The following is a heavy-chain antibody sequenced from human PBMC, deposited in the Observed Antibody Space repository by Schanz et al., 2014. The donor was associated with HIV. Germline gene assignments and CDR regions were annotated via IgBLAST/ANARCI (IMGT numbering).Heavy chain of an antibody. D-gene: IGHD4-4*01. CDR1: GGTFSSHA. J-gene: IGHJ4*02. Sequence: QVQLVQSGAEVKKPGSSVKVSCKASGGTFSSHAISWVRQAPGQGLEWMGGIIPIFGTANYAQKFQGRVTITADESTSAAYLELSSLTSEDTAIYYCAKARNSALPYWGQGGLVTVSS. CDR2: IIPIFGTA. V-gene: IGHV1-69*01. CDR3: AKARNSALPY.